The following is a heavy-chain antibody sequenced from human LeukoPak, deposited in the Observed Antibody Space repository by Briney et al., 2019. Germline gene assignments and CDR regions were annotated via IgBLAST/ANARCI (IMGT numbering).Heavy chain of an antibody. V-gene: IGHV1-69*04. CDR1: GGTFSSYA. J-gene: IGHJ4*02. CDR2: IIPILGIA. Sequence: SVKVSCKASGGTFSSYAISWVRQAPGQGLEWMGRIIPILGIANYAQKFQGRVTITADKSTSTAYMELSSLRSEDTAVYYCARGIVVVVAARSTGFDYWGQGTLVTVSS. D-gene: IGHD2-15*01. CDR3: ARGIVVVVAARSTGFDY.